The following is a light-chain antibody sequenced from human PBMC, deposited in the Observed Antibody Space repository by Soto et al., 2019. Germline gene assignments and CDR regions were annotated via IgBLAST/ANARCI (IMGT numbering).Light chain of an antibody. J-gene: IGKJ1*01. CDR3: QQYNDYPWT. Sequence: DIQMTQSPSTLSASVGDRVTITCRASQSISSWLAWYQQKPGKAPKLLIYKASSLESGVPSRFSGSGSGTEFTLPISSLQPDDFATYYCQQYNDYPWTFGQGTKVEIQ. CDR1: QSISSW. CDR2: KAS. V-gene: IGKV1-5*03.